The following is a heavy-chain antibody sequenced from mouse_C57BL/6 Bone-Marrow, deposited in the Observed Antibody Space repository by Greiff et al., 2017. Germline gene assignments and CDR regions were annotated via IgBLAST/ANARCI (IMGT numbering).Heavy chain of an antibody. J-gene: IGHJ3*01. D-gene: IGHD2-3*01. CDR3: TEGIDGYTWFAY. Sequence: EVQLQQSGAELVRPGASVKLSCTASGFNIKDDYMHWVKQRPEQGLEWIGWIDPENGDTEYASKFQGKATITADTSSNTAYLQLSSLTSEDTAVYYGTEGIDGYTWFAYWGQGTLVTVSA. CDR1: GFNIKDDY. V-gene: IGHV14-4*01. CDR2: IDPENGDT.